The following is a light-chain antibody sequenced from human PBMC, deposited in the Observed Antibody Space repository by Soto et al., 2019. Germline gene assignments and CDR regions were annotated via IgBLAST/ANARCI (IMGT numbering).Light chain of an antibody. CDR3: QQSYNTTLT. CDR1: QTIGTY. Sequence: IEVTQSPSSLAASLGDRVTITCRASQTIGTYVNWYRQKSGAAPELLIYDASTLQSGVPSRFRGGASGTDFTLTISSLQLDDFETYYCQQSYNTTLTFGQGTKVDIK. V-gene: IGKV1-39*01. CDR2: DAS. J-gene: IGKJ1*01.